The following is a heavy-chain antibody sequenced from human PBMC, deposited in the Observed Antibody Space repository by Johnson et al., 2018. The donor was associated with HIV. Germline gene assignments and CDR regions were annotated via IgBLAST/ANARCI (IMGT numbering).Heavy chain of an antibody. CDR1: GFNFSDYY. CDR3: ARGLLRGPVVVGAFDI. D-gene: IGHD3-10*01. J-gene: IGHJ3*02. Sequence: QVQLVESGGGLVKPGGSLRLSCAASGFNFSDYYMSWIRQAQGMGLEWVSYISSGSSRYYADSVKGRFTVSRDNAKNSLYLQTNSLRADDTAVYYCARGLLRGPVVVGAFDIWGQGTMVTVSS. CDR2: ISSGSSR. V-gene: IGHV3-11*04.